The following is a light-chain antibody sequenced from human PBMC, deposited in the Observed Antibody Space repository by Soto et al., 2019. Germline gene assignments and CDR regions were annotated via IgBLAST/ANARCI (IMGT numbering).Light chain of an antibody. CDR3: QQYGSLWFT. V-gene: IGKV3-20*01. Sequence: EIVLTQSPGTLSLSPGERATLSCRASQSVSSSYLAWYQQKPGQAPRLLIYGASSRATGIPDRFSGSGSGTDFTLTISRLEPEDFAVYYCQQYGSLWFTFGQGTKVEIK. CDR2: GAS. J-gene: IGKJ1*01. CDR1: QSVSSSY.